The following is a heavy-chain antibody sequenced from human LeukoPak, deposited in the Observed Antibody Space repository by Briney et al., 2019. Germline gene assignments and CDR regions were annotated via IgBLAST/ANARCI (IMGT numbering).Heavy chain of an antibody. V-gene: IGHV3-30*18. CDR1: GFTFSSYG. D-gene: IGHD3-3*01. J-gene: IGHJ4*02. CDR2: ISYDGSNK. Sequence: GGSLRLSCAASGFTFSSYGMHWVRQAPGKGLEWVAVISYDGSNKYYADSVKGRFTISRDNSKNTLYLRMNSLRAEDTAVYYCAKDDHGLTYYDFWSGYYTGILDYWGQGTLVTVSS. CDR3: AKDDHGLTYYDFWSGYYTGILDY.